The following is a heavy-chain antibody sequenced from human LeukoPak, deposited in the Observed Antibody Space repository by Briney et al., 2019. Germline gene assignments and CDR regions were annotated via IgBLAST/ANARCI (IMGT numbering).Heavy chain of an antibody. CDR3: AGDAGEDIVVVPAAENYFDY. D-gene: IGHD2-2*01. J-gene: IGHJ4*02. Sequence: ASVKVSCKASGYTFTSSGISWVRQAPGQGLEWMGWISAYIGNTTYAQKLQGRVTMTTDTSTSTAYMELRSLRSDDTAVYYCAGDAGEDIVVVPAAENYFDYWGQGTLVTVSS. CDR2: ISAYIGNT. V-gene: IGHV1-18*01. CDR1: GYTFTSSG.